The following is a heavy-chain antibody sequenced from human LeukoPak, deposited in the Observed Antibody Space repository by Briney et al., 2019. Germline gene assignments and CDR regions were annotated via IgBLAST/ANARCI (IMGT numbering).Heavy chain of an antibody. V-gene: IGHV1-2*02. D-gene: IGHD4-11*01. CDR1: GYTFTGYY. CDR2: INPNSGGT. CDR3: ARAVYSNYVDAFDI. Sequence: ASVKVSCKASGYTFTGYYMHWVRQAPGQGLEWMGWINPNSGGTNYAQKFQGRVTTTRDTSISTAYMELSRLRSDDTAVYYCARAVYSNYVDAFDIWGQGTMVTVSS. J-gene: IGHJ3*02.